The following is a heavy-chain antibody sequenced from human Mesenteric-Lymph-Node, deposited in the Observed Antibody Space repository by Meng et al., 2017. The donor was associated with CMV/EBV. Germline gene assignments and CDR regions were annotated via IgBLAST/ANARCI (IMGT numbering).Heavy chain of an antibody. CDR2: IKQDGSEK. J-gene: IGHJ4*02. V-gene: IGHV3-7*01. Sequence: GESLKISCAASGFTFSSYWMSWVRQAPGKGLEWVANIKQDGSEKYYVDSVKGRFTISRDNAKNSLYLQMNSLRAEDTAVYYCARADQAQTYYDFWSGYFWGFDYWGQGTLVTVSS. D-gene: IGHD3-3*01. CDR1: GFTFSSYW. CDR3: ARADQAQTYYDFWSGYFWGFDY.